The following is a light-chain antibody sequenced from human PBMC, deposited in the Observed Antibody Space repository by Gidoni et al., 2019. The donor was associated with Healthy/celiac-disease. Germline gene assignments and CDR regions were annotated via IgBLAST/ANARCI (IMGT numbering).Light chain of an antibody. CDR2: KDS. CDR1: ALPKQY. J-gene: IGLJ2*01. V-gene: IGLV3-25*03. Sequence: SYELTHPPSVSVSPGQTARITCSGDALPKQYAYWYQQKPGQAPVLVIYKDSARPSGIPERFSGSSSGTTVTLTISGVQAEDEADYYCQSADSSGTVVFGGGTKLTVL. CDR3: QSADSSGTVV.